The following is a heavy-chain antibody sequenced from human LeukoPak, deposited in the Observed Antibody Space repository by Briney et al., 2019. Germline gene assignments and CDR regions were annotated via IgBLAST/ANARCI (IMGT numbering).Heavy chain of an antibody. CDR3: ARLEVITTEDAFDI. CDR1: GGTFSRYA. CDR2: IIPIFGTA. D-gene: IGHD3-22*01. J-gene: IGHJ3*02. Sequence: PVKVSCKASGGTFSRYAISWVRQAPGPRVEWMGGIIPIFGTANYAQKFQGRVTITADESTSTAYMELSSLRSEDTAVYYCARLEVITTEDAFDIWGQGTMVTVSS. V-gene: IGHV1-69*13.